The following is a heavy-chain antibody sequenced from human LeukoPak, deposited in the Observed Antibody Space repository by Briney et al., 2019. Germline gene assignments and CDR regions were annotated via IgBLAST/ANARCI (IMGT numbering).Heavy chain of an antibody. V-gene: IGHV4-59*12. Sequence: SETLSLTCTVSGGSISSYYWSWIRQPPGKGLEWIGYIYYSGSTNYNPSLKSRVTISVDTSKNQFSLKLTSVTAADTAVYHCARGYYHMDVWGKGTTVTVSS. CDR3: ARGYYHMDV. CDR1: GGSISSYY. J-gene: IGHJ6*03. CDR2: IYYSGST.